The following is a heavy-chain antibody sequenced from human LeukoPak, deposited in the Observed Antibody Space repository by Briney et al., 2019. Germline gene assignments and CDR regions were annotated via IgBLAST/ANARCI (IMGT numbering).Heavy chain of an antibody. CDR3: ARDRYYSSSSGYYYYYGLDV. V-gene: IGHV1-18*01. D-gene: IGHD6-6*01. J-gene: IGHJ6*02. CDR1: GYTFTNYG. Sequence: GASVRASCTASGYTFTNYGISWVRQAPGQGLEGMGWISAYNGSTSYAHKLQGRVTMTTDTSTSTAYMELRSLRSDDTAVYYCARDRYYSSSSGYYYYYGLDVWGQGTTVTVSS. CDR2: ISAYNGST.